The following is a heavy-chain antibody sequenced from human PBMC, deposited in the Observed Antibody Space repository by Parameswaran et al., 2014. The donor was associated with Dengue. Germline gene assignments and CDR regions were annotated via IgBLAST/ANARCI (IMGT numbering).Heavy chain of an antibody. CDR1: GFTVSSNY. CDR2: IYSGGST. J-gene: IGHJ4*02. V-gene: IGHV3-53*04. D-gene: IGHD3-3*01. CDR3: RITIFGVVMENDDY. Sequence: GGSLRLSCAASGFTVSSNYMSWVRQAPGKGLEWVSVIYSGGSTYYADSVKGRFTISRHNSKNTLYLQMNSLRAEDTAVYYCRITIFGVVMENDDYWGQGTLVTVSS.